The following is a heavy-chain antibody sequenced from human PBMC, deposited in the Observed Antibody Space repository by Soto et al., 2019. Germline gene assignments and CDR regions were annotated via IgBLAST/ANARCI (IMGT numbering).Heavy chain of an antibody. J-gene: IGHJ4*02. CDR1: GYPFTGYY. Sequence: XSVKVSCKASGYPFTGYYMHWVRQAPGQGLEWMGWINPNSGGTNYAQKFQGRVTMTRDTSISTAYMELSRLRSDDTAVYYCARDGRTMVRGVTNDYWGQGTLVTVS. CDR3: ARDGRTMVRGVTNDY. CDR2: INPNSGGT. D-gene: IGHD3-10*01. V-gene: IGHV1-2*02.